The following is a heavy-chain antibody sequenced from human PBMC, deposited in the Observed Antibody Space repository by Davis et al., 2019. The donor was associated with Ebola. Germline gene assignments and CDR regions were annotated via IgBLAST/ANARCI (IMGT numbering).Heavy chain of an antibody. Sequence: SVKVSCKASGGTFSSYAISWVRQAPGQGPEWMGRIIPILGIANYAQKFQGRVTITADKSTSTAYMELSSLRSEDTAVYYCAGGYCSGGSCYYYGMDVWGQGTTVTVSS. V-gene: IGHV1-69*04. D-gene: IGHD2-15*01. J-gene: IGHJ6*02. CDR3: AGGYCSGGSCYYYGMDV. CDR1: GGTFSSYA. CDR2: IIPILGIA.